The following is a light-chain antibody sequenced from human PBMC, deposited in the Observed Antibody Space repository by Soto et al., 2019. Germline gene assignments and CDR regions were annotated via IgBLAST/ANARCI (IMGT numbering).Light chain of an antibody. V-gene: IGLV2-14*03. CDR3: SSYTSTSTLV. CDR1: SSDVGYYNY. CDR2: DVR. Sequence: QSALTQPASVSGSPGQSITISCTGTSSDVGYYNYVSWYQQHPGKVPKLMIYDVRYRPSGVSDRFSGSKSGNTASLTLSGLQAEAEADYYCSSYTSTSTLVFGTGTKVTVL. J-gene: IGLJ1*01.